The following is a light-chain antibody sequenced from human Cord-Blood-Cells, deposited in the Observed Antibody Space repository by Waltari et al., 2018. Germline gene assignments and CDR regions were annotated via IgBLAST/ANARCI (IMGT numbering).Light chain of an antibody. V-gene: IGLV2-14*01. CDR2: DVS. Sequence: QSALTQPASVSGSPGQSITIPCTGTSSDVGGYNHVPWYQQHPGKAPNLMIYDVSKRPSAFSHRFSGSKSGNTASLTISGLQAEDEAAYYCSSYPSSSTWVFGGGTKLTVL. CDR3: SSYPSSSTWV. CDR1: SSDVGGYNH. J-gene: IGLJ3*02.